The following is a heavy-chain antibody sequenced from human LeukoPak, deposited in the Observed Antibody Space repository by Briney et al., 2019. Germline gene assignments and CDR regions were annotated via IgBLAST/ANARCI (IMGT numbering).Heavy chain of an antibody. J-gene: IGHJ5*02. CDR3: ARDPAAAAAQVNWFDP. CDR1: GYTFISYA. V-gene: IGHV1-69*13. CDR2: IIPIFGTA. Sequence: SVKVSCKASGYTFISYAISWVRQAPGQGLEWMGGIIPIFGTANYAQKFQGRVTITADESTSTAYMELSSLRSEDTAVYYCARDPAAAAAQVNWFDPWGQGTLVTVSS. D-gene: IGHD6-13*01.